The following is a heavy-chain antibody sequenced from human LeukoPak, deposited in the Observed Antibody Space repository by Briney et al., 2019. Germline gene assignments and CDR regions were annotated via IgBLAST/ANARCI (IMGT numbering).Heavy chain of an antibody. V-gene: IGHV3-9*01. CDR3: ARHSGSGSYYTYNFHY. D-gene: IGHD3-10*01. Sequence: PGRSLRLSCAVSGFTFDDYAMHWVRQAPGKGLEWVSRIGWNSGSIGYVDSVKGRFTISRDNAKNSLYLEMNSLRAEETAVYYCARHSGSGSYYTYNFHYWGQGTLVIVSS. CDR1: GFTFDDYA. CDR2: IGWNSGSI. J-gene: IGHJ4*02.